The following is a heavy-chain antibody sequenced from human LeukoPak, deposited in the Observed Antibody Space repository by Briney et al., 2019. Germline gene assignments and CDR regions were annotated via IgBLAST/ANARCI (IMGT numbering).Heavy chain of an antibody. D-gene: IGHD3-22*01. CDR1: AFTFSGYS. J-gene: IGHJ4*02. CDR2: ITGSGSYT. V-gene: IGHV3-23*01. CDR3: AKRRYDMSGYFDY. Sequence: PGGSLRLSCAASAFTFSGYSMGWVRQAPGKGLEWVSAITGSGSYTDYADSVKGRFTISRDNSDNTLYLQMNSLRAEDTAVYYCAKRRYDMSGYFDYWGQGTPVTVSS.